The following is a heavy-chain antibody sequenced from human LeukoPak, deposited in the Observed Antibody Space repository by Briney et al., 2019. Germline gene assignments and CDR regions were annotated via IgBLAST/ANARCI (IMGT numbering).Heavy chain of an antibody. Sequence: SETLSLTCTVSGGSISSSSYYWGWIRQPPGKGLEWIGSIYYSGSTYYNPSLKSRVTISVDTSKNQFSLKLSSVTAADTAVYYCARGYYETSDSPRPPGCRGQGTLVTVSS. D-gene: IGHD3-16*01. CDR1: GGSISSSSYY. V-gene: IGHV4-39*07. CDR2: IYYSGST. CDR3: ARGYYETSDSPRPPGC. J-gene: IGHJ4*02.